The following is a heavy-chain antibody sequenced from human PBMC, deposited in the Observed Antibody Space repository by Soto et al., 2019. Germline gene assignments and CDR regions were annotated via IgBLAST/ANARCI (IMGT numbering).Heavy chain of an antibody. CDR2: INPSGGST. CDR1: GYTFTSYY. V-gene: IGHV1-46*03. D-gene: IGHD2-15*01. J-gene: IGHJ6*03. CDR3: ARDGYCSGGSCYTNKQYYYYYYYMDV. Sequence: ASVKVSCKASGYTFTSYYMHWVRQAPGQGLEWMGIINPSGGSTSYAQKFQGRVTMTRDTSTSTVYMELSSLRSEDTAVYYCARDGYCSGGSCYTNKQYYYYYYYMDVWGKGTTVTVSS.